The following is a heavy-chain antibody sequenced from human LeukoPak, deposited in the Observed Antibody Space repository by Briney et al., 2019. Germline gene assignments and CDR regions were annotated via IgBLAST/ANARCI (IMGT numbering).Heavy chain of an antibody. CDR1: GFPLRGYW. Sequence: GGSLRLSCAASGFPLRGYWMSWVRQAPGKGLEWVANIKQDGSEKYYVDSVKGRFTISRDNAKNTLYLQTNSLRAEDTAVYYCARDYEAGCTSTTCYDRFDYWGQGTLVTVSS. CDR3: ARDYEAGCTSTTCYDRFDY. CDR2: IKQDGSEK. D-gene: IGHD2-2*01. J-gene: IGHJ4*02. V-gene: IGHV3-7*01.